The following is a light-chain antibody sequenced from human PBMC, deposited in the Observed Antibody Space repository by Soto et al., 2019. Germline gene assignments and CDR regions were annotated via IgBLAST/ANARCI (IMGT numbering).Light chain of an antibody. J-gene: IGLJ1*01. Sequence: QSALTQPASVSGSAGRSITISCTGASSDVGGHNYVSWYQQHPGKAPKLMIYDVSNRPSGVSNRFSGSKSGNTASLTISGLQAEDEANYYCSSYTSSSTLYVFGTGTKVTV. CDR1: SSDVGGHNY. CDR3: SSYTSSSTLYV. V-gene: IGLV2-14*01. CDR2: DVS.